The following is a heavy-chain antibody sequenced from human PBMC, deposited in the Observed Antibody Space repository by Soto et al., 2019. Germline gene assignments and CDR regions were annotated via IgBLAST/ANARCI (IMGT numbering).Heavy chain of an antibody. J-gene: IGHJ4*02. D-gene: IGHD3-22*01. CDR1: GGSISTSSYY. V-gene: IGHV4-39*01. Sequence: ETLSLTCTVSGGSISTSSYYWGWIRQPPGKGLEWIGSIYYSGSTYYNPSLKSRVTISVDTSKNQFSLKLSSVTAADTAVYYCARDYDSSGDYWGQGTLVTVSS. CDR3: ARDYDSSGDY. CDR2: IYYSGST.